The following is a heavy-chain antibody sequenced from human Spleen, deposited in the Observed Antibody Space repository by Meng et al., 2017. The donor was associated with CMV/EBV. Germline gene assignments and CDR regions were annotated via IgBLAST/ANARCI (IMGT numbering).Heavy chain of an antibody. Sequence: LRLSCAASGFTFDDYAMHWVRQAPGKGLEWVSGISWNSGTRGYADSVKGRVTISRDNAKNSLYLQMNSLRAEDTAVYYCARGAARTRYNWFDPWGQGTLVTVSS. J-gene: IGHJ5*02. CDR1: GFTFDDYA. V-gene: IGHV3-9*01. D-gene: IGHD6-6*01. CDR2: ISWNSGTR. CDR3: ARGAARTRYNWFDP.